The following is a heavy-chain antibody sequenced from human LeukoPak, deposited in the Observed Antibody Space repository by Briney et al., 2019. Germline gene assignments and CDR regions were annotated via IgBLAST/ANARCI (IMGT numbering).Heavy chain of an antibody. CDR3: TRDRGTYYWLDP. J-gene: IGHJ5*02. CDR1: GFTLSDSA. CDR2: IDRPSKRYAT. D-gene: IGHD1-26*01. Sequence: PGESLKLSCAASGFTLSDSAIHWVRQASGKGLEWVGLIDRPSKRYATAYGASVGGRFTISRDDSKNSAYLQMDSLKTEDTALYYCTRDRGTYYWLDPWGQGTLVTVSS. V-gene: IGHV3-73*01.